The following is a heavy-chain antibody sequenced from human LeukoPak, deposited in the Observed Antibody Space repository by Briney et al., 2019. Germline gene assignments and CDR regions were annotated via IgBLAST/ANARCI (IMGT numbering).Heavy chain of an antibody. CDR3: ARDDRVLLWF. J-gene: IGHJ4*02. CDR1: GFTVSSSY. D-gene: IGHD3-10*01. Sequence: PGGSLRLSCAASGFTVSSSYMSWVRQAPGKGLEWVSVIYSGGSTYYADSVKGRFTISRDNSKNTLYLQMNSLRAEDTAVYYCARDDRVLLWFGGQGTLVTVSS. V-gene: IGHV3-66*01. CDR2: IYSGGST.